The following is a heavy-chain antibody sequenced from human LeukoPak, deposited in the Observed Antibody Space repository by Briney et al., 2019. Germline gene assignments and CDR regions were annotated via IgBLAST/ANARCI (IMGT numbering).Heavy chain of an antibody. Sequence: PGGSLKLSCAASGFTFSGAAMHWARQASGQGLGWGGHIRSRSNNYATAYAASVKGRFTISRDDSKNTAYLQMNSLKTEDTAVYYCTRPGGAVSGTQFDYWGQGPLVPVSS. CDR1: GFTFSGAA. V-gene: IGHV3-73*01. J-gene: IGHJ4*02. CDR3: TRPGGAVSGTQFDY. D-gene: IGHD6-19*01. CDR2: IRSRSNNYAT.